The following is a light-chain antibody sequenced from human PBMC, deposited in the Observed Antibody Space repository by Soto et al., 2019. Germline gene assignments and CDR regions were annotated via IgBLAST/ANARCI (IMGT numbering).Light chain of an antibody. CDR1: RSNIGTNS. CDR3: ATWDDSLSGRI. CDR2: RNN. J-gene: IGLJ1*01. Sequence: QSALTQPPSASGTPGQRVTISCSGRRSNIGTNSINWYQQVPGTAPKLLIYRNNRRPSGVPDRFSGSKSGTSASLAISGLRSEDEADYYCATWDDSLSGRIFGTGTKVTVL. V-gene: IGLV1-47*01.